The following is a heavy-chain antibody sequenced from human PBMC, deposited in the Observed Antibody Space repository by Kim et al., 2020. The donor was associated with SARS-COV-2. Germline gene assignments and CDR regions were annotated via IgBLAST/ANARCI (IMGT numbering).Heavy chain of an antibody. CDR2: IKQDGSEK. J-gene: IGHJ5*02. V-gene: IGHV3-7*03. D-gene: IGHD3-16*01. CDR1: GFTFSSYW. Sequence: LSLTCAASGFTFSSYWMSWVRQAPGKGLEWVANIKQDGSEKYYVDSVKGRFTISRDNAKNSLYLQMNSLRAEDTAVYYCARDPHQYDWFDPWGQGTLVAVSS. CDR3: ARDPHQYDWFDP.